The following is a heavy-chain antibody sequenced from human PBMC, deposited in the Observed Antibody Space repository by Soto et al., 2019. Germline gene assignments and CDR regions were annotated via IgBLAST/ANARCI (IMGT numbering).Heavy chain of an antibody. CDR1: GGSFSGYY. CDR3: ARGVIPMVRGVLDAFDI. Sequence: QVQLQQWGAGLLKPSETLSLTCAVYGGSFSGYYWSWIRQPPGQGLEWIGEINHSGSTNYNPSLKSRVTISGDTSKNQFSLKLSSVTAADTAVYYCARGVIPMVRGVLDAFDIWGQGTMVTVSS. V-gene: IGHV4-34*01. CDR2: INHSGST. D-gene: IGHD3-10*01. J-gene: IGHJ3*02.